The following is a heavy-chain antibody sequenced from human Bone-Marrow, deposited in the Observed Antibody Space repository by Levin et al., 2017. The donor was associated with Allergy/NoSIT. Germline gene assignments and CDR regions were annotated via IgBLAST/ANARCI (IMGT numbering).Heavy chain of an antibody. Sequence: GESLKISCVGSGFTVSDHGIHWVRQAPGKGLEWVSVSSYDGNKEFYGDFVKGRFTMSRDNSKNTVYLYLNSLRVEDTALYYCAKTGGNYRHDFESWGQGILVTVSS. CDR2: SSYDGNKE. CDR1: GFTVSDHG. J-gene: IGHJ4*02. CDR3: AKTGGNYRHDFES. V-gene: IGHV3-30*18. D-gene: IGHD5-24*01.